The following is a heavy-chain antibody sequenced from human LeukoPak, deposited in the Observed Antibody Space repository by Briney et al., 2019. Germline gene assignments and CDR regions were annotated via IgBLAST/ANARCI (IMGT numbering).Heavy chain of an antibody. CDR1: GFTFTSYA. CDR2: ITGSGGTT. Sequence: SGGSLRLSCAASGFTFTSYAMSWVRQAPGKGLEWVSSITGSGGTTDHADSVKGRFTISRDNPKNTLFLQMNSLRVEDTALYYCARAYGSSGYYQLPIDYWGQGILVTVSS. J-gene: IGHJ4*02. V-gene: IGHV3-23*01. CDR3: ARAYGSSGYYQLPIDY. D-gene: IGHD3-22*01.